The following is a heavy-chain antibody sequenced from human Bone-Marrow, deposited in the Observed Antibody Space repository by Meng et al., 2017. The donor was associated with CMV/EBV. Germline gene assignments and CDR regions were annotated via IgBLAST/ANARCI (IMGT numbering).Heavy chain of an antibody. D-gene: IGHD1-26*01. CDR2: ISHDGSDT. Sequence: VQLEESGGGLIQPGGSLRLSCAASGFTLNNYGMHWVRQSPGKGLEWVALISHDGSDTDYADSVKGRFTISRDTSKKMLSLQMNSLRADDTAVYYCAKDASGRYWYFDYWGQGTLVTVSS. V-gene: IGHV3-30*18. CDR1: GFTLNNYG. J-gene: IGHJ4*02. CDR3: AKDASGRYWYFDY.